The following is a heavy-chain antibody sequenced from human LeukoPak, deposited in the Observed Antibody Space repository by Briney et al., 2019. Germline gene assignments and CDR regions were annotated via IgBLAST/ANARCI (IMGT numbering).Heavy chain of an antibody. CDR3: ARHRDYYDS. CDR1: GASINNNF. Sequence: SETLSLTCTVSGASINNNFWTWIRQPPGKGLEWIGYIYSSGSANYNPSLKSRVIISGDTSKSQISLNLTSVTAADTAVYFCARHRDYYDSWGHGTLVTVSS. CDR2: IYSSGSA. D-gene: IGHD3-22*01. V-gene: IGHV4-59*08. J-gene: IGHJ4*01.